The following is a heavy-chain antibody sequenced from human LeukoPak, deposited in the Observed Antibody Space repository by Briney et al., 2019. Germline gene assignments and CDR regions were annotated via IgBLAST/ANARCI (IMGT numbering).Heavy chain of an antibody. Sequence: SETLSLTCTASGGSISSYYWSWIRQPAGKGLEWIGRIYTSGSTNYNPSLKSRVTMSVDTSKNQFSLKLSSVTAADTAVYYCARAHAYYYGSGSYRYYFDYWGQGTLVTVSS. CDR1: GGSISSYY. D-gene: IGHD3-10*01. CDR3: ARAHAYYYGSGSYRYYFDY. V-gene: IGHV4-4*07. J-gene: IGHJ4*02. CDR2: IYTSGST.